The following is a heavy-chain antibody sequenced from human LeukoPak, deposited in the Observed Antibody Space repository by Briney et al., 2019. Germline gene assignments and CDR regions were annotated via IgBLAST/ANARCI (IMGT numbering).Heavy chain of an antibody. D-gene: IGHD2-15*01. CDR1: GYTFTAYY. J-gene: IGHJ4*02. V-gene: IGHV1-2*02. CDR2: INPNSGGT. Sequence: ASVKVSCKASGYTFTAYYMHWVRQAPGQGLEWMGWINPNSGGTNYAQKFQGRVTMTRDTSISTAYMELSRLRSDDTAVYYCARSLGYCSAGSCFPFDYWGQGTLVTVSS. CDR3: ARSLGYCSAGSCFPFDY.